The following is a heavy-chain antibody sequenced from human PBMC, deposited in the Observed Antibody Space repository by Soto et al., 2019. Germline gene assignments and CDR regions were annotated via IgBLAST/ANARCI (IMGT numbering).Heavy chain of an antibody. D-gene: IGHD3-9*01. J-gene: IGHJ6*02. CDR2: IIPIFGTA. Sequence: GASEDVFSKFSGGTFSSYSISWGRQAPGQGLEWMGWIIPIFGTANYAQKFQGRVTITADESTSTAYMELSSLRSEDTAVYYCARVGDYDILTGSGYGMDVWGQGTTVTVS. CDR1: GGTFSSYS. V-gene: IGHV1-69*13. CDR3: ARVGDYDILTGSGYGMDV.